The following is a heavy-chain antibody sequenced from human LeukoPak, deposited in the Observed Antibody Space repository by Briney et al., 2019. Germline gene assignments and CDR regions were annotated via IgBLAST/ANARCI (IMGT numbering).Heavy chain of an antibody. Sequence: GASVKVSCKASGFTFTSYYMHWVRQAPGQALEWMGIINPSGSYTSYAQKFQGRVTMTRDTSTSTVYMELSSLRSEDTAVYYCARDNSGGSTWWFDPWGQGTLVTVSS. CDR2: INPSGSYT. J-gene: IGHJ5*02. CDR3: ARDNSGGSTWWFDP. CDR1: GFTFTSYY. D-gene: IGHD2-15*01. V-gene: IGHV1-46*01.